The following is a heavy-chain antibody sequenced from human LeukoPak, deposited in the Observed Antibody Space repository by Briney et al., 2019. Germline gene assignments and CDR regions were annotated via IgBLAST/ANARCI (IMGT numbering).Heavy chain of an antibody. CDR3: ARDSEYSGYDWLYYFDY. CDR2: ISAYNGNT. V-gene: IGHV1-18*01. CDR1: GGTFSSYA. J-gene: IGHJ4*02. Sequence: RASVKVSCKASGGTFSSYAISWVRQAPGQGLEWMGWISAYNGNTNYAQKLQGRVTMTTDTSTSTAYMELRSLRSDDTAVYYCARDSEYSGYDWLYYFDYWGQGTLVTVSS. D-gene: IGHD5-12*01.